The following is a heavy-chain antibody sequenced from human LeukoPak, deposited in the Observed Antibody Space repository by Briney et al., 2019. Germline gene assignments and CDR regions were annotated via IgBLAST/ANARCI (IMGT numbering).Heavy chain of an antibody. J-gene: IGHJ4*02. D-gene: IGHD3-9*01. V-gene: IGHV4-59*08. CDR1: GGSISSHY. CDR3: ARHVWLQPFDY. CDR2: IHYSGST. Sequence: SETLSLTCTVSGGSISSHYWSWIRQPPGKGLEWIGYIHYSGSTNYNPSLKSRVTISVDTSKNQFSLKLSSVTAADTAVYYCARHVWLQPFDYWGQGTLVTVSS.